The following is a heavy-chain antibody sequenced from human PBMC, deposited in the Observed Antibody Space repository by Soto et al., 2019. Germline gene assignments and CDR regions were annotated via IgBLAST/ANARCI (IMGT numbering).Heavy chain of an antibody. V-gene: IGHV1-69*04. D-gene: IGHD4-17*01. CDR1: GGTFSSYT. Sequence: SVKVSCKASGGTFSSYTISWVRQAPGQGLEWMGRIIPILGIANYAQKFQGRVTITADKSTSTAYMELSSLRSEDTAVYYCARDGVGDYATIDYWGQGTLVTSPQ. J-gene: IGHJ4*02. CDR2: IIPILGIA. CDR3: ARDGVGDYATIDY.